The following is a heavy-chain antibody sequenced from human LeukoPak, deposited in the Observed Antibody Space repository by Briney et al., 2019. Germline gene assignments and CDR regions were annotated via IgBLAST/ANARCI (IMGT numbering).Heavy chain of an antibody. Sequence: AAVKVSFKPSGFTFTNYGISWLRAAPGQGREWMGWISTYNGNTIYTPRLQGRATLTTDTSTSTAYMELRSLRSDDTAVYSCGRAGQGYYYDTSAYYFDYWGQGTLVTVSS. CDR3: GRAGQGYYYDTSAYYFDY. J-gene: IGHJ4*02. V-gene: IGHV1-18*01. CDR1: GFTFTNYG. CDR2: ISTYNGNT. D-gene: IGHD3-22*01.